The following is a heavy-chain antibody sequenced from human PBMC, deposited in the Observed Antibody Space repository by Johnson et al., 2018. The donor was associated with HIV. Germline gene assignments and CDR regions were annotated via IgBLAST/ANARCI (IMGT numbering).Heavy chain of an antibody. CDR3: VKDRGRPGTPAGLDI. CDR1: GFTFSSYA. V-gene: IGHV3-30*04. D-gene: IGHD3-16*01. CDR2: MSYDGTNK. Sequence: QEQLVESGGGVVQPGRSLRLSCAASGFTFSSYAMHWVRQAPGKGLEWVAVMSYDGTNKYYADSVKGRFTISRDNFKNTLFLQMNSLRVEDTAEYYCVKDRGRPGTPAGLDIWGQGTVVTVSS. J-gene: IGHJ3*02.